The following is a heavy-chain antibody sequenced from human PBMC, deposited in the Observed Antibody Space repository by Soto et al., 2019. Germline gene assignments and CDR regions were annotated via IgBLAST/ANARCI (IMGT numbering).Heavy chain of an antibody. CDR2: LEPDEAET. J-gene: IGHJ5*02. V-gene: IGHV1-24*01. CDR3: TTYHGDYNFDH. D-gene: IGHD4-17*01. CDR1: GYTLNEVA. Sequence: QVQLVQTGAEVKKPGASVKVSCKVSGYTLNEVAMHWVRQAPGKGLEWLGGLEPDEAETIYAQHFQGRVTMTEDTSTDTVYMELSSLTSEDPALYFCTTYHGDYNFDHWGQGTLVTVSS.